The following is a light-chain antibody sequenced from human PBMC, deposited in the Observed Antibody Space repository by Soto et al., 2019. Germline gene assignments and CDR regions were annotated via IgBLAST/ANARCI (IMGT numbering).Light chain of an antibody. V-gene: IGLV3-25*02. CDR1: ALPKQY. Sequence: YDLTQPPAVSVSPGQTARITCSGDALPKQYAYWYQQKPGQAPVLVIYKDSERPSGIPERFSGTSSGTTVTLTISGVQAEDEADYYCQSADSSGTYVFGTGTKVTVL. CDR2: KDS. J-gene: IGLJ1*01. CDR3: QSADSSGTYV.